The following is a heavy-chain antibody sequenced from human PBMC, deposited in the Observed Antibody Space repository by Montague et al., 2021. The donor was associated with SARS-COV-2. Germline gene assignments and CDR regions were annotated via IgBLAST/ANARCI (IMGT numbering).Heavy chain of an antibody. V-gene: IGHV4-39*01. CDR2: LYYSAST. CDR3: ARHGWGWLRLLRPLDY. CDR1: GSSISSSTYY. J-gene: IGHJ4*02. Sequence: SETLSLTCTVSGSSISSSTYYWGWLRQPPGQGLEWIGSLYYSASTYYNPSLKRRVTISVDTSKNQFSLTLFSVTAADAAVYYCARHGWGWLRLLRPLDYWGQGTLVTVSS. D-gene: IGHD5-12*01.